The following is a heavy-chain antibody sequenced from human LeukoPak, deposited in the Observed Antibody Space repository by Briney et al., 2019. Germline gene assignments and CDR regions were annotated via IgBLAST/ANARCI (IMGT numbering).Heavy chain of an antibody. CDR1: GFTFSSYA. Sequence: GGSLRLSCAASGFTFSSYAMSWVRQAPGKGLEWVSAISGSGGSTYYADSVKGRFTISRDNSKNTLYLQMNSLKTEDTAVYYCTTEPPTLYYFDYWGQGTLVTVSS. CDR2: ISGSGGST. V-gene: IGHV3-23*01. CDR3: TTEPPTLYYFDY. J-gene: IGHJ4*02.